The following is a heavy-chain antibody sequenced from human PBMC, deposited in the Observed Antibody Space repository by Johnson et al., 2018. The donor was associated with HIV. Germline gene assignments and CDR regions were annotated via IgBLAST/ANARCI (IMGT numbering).Heavy chain of an antibody. D-gene: IGHD5-12*01. CDR1: GFTFNSYP. J-gene: IGHJ3*01. CDR3: ATGDDDGF. Sequence: EVQLVESGGGVFQPGRSLRLSCAASGFTFNSYPMHWVRQASGKGLEWVGRIRSKANSYATAYAASVKGRFTISRDDSKNTAYLQMTSLKTEDTALYFCATGDDDGFWGQGTMVTISS. V-gene: IGHV3-73*01. CDR2: IRSKANSYAT.